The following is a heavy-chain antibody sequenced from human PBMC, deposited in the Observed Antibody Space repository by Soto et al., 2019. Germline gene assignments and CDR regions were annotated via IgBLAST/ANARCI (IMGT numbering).Heavy chain of an antibody. CDR3: ANSYGGNYYFDY. CDR2: ISGSGGST. CDR1: GFTFSSYA. J-gene: IGHJ4*02. V-gene: IGHV3-23*01. Sequence: PGGSLRLSCAASGFTFSSYAMSWVRQAPGKGLEWVSAISGSGGSTYYADSVKGRFTISRDNSKNTLYLQMNSLRAEDTAVYYCANSYGGNYYFDYWGQGTLVTVSS. D-gene: IGHD4-17*01.